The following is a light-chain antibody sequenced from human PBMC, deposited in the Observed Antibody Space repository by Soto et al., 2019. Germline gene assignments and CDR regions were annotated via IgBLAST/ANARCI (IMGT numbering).Light chain of an antibody. CDR2: EVT. V-gene: IGLV2-8*01. CDR3: SSYAGSNTRYV. Sequence: QSALTQPPSASGSLGQSVTISCTGTSSDVGGYNYVSWYQHHPGKAPKLILYEVTKRPSGVPDRFSGSKFGNTASLTVSGLQAEDEADYYCSSYAGSNTRYVFGTGTKLTVL. CDR1: SSDVGGYNY. J-gene: IGLJ1*01.